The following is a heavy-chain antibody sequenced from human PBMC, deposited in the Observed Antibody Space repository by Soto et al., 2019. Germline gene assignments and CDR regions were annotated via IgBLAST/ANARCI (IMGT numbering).Heavy chain of an antibody. Sequence: QVQLQESGPGLVKPSGTLSLTCAVSGGSISSSNWWSWVRQPPGKGLEWIGEIYHSGSTKYNPSLKSRVTISVDKSKNQSSLKRSSLTAADTAVYYCARNYIAVNHLALRGWFDPWGQGTLVTVSS. CDR1: GGSISSSNW. CDR3: ARNYIAVNHLALRGWFDP. V-gene: IGHV4-4*02. CDR2: IYHSGST. D-gene: IGHD3-10*01. J-gene: IGHJ5*02.